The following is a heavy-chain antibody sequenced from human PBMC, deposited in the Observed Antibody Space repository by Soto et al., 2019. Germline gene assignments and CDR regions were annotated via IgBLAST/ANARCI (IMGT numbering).Heavy chain of an antibody. Sequence: SVKVSCKAYGGTFSSYAISWVRQAPGQGLEWMGGIIPIFGTANYAQKFQGRVTITADESTSTAYMELSSLRSEDTAVYYCAREGNYYDSSGYAFDYWGQGTLVTVSS. CDR2: IIPIFGTA. J-gene: IGHJ4*02. V-gene: IGHV1-69*13. CDR3: AREGNYYDSSGYAFDY. CDR1: GGTFSSYA. D-gene: IGHD3-22*01.